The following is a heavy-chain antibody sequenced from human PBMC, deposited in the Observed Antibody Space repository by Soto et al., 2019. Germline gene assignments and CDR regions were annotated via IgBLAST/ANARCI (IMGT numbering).Heavy chain of an antibody. CDR1: RGSISSGGYY. CDR2: IYYSGST. J-gene: IGHJ6*02. V-gene: IGHV4-31*03. CDR3: VSQGGYYDSSGATMDV. D-gene: IGHD3-22*01. Sequence: SETLSLTSTVSRGSISSGGYYGRWIRQHPGKGLEWIGYIYYSGSTYYNPSIKSRVTISVDTSKNQFSLKLSSVTAADTAVYYCVSQGGYYDSSGATMDVWGQGTTVTVSS.